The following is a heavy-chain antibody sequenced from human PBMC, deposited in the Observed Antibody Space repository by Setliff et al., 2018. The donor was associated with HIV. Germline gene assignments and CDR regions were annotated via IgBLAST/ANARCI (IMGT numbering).Heavy chain of an antibody. CDR3: TRVAPSGYNNGWYVGFLDS. CDR2: IYTSGST. V-gene: IGHV4-4*08. J-gene: IGHJ4*03. CDR1: GGSISSYS. D-gene: IGHD6-19*01. Sequence: SETLSLTCTVSGGSISSYSWSWIRQPPGKGLEWIGYIYTSGSTNYNPSLKSRVTISVDTCENQFSLKLTSVTAADTAMYYCTRVAPSGYNNGWYVGFLDSWGQGTMVTVSS.